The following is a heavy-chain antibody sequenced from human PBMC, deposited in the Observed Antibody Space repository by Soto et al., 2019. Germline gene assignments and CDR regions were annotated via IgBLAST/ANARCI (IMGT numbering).Heavy chain of an antibody. D-gene: IGHD2-8*01. V-gene: IGHV1-2*04. Sequence: ASVKVSCKASGYTFTGYYMHWVRQAPGQGLEWMGWINPNSGGTNYAQKFQGWVTMTRDTSISTAYMELSRLRSDDTAVYYCWGVVCTNGVCPHYFDYWGRGPLVTVSP. CDR1: GYTFTGYY. CDR3: WGVVCTNGVCPHYFDY. J-gene: IGHJ4*02. CDR2: INPNSGGT.